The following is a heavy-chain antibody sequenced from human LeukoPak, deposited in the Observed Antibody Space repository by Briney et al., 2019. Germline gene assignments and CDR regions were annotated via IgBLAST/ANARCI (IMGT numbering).Heavy chain of an antibody. V-gene: IGHV1-8*01. CDR1: GYTFTSYD. J-gene: IGHJ4*02. Sequence: GASVKVSCKASGYTFTSYDINWVRQATGQGLEWMGWMNPNSGNTGYAQRFQGRVTMTRDTSISTAYMELSRLRSDDTAVYYCARGHGVLRFLEWLYWGQGTLVTVSS. CDR2: MNPNSGNT. D-gene: IGHD3-3*01. CDR3: ARGHGVLRFLEWLY.